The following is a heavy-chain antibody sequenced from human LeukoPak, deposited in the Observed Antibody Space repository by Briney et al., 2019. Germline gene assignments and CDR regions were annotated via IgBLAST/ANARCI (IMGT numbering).Heavy chain of an antibody. CDR2: INTNTGNP. CDR1: GGTFSSYA. CDR3: ARDGGDIAAGLDWFDP. J-gene: IGHJ5*02. V-gene: IGHV7-4-1*02. Sequence: ASVKVSCKASGGTFSSYAISWVRQAPGQGLEWMGWINTNTGNPTYAQGFTGRFVFSLDTSVSTAYLQISSLKAEDTAVYYCARDGGDIAAGLDWFDPWGQGTLVTVSS. D-gene: IGHD6-6*01.